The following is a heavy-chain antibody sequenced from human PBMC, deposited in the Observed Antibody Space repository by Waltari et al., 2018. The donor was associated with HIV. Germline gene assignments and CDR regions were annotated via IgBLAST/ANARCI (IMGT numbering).Heavy chain of an antibody. V-gene: IGHV3-74*01. Sequence: EVRLAESGGGFVQPGGSLRLPCAASGFRFSSSWMHWVRQVPGKRPEWVSRINTDGTYTNYADAVRGRFSNSRDIAKNTLYLQMNSLKVEDTAVYFCAVPRCNRANCHFASWGQGTLVTVSS. J-gene: IGHJ4*02. CDR1: GFRFSSSW. D-gene: IGHD1-1*01. CDR3: AVPRCNRANCHFAS. CDR2: INTDGTYT.